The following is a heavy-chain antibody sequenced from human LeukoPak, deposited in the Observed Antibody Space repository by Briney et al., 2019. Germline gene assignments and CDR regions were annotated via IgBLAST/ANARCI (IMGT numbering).Heavy chain of an antibody. CDR1: GFTFSSYA. CDR2: ISGSGGST. CDR3: AKGGGFMVRGVMFDY. J-gene: IGHJ4*02. Sequence: GGSLRLSCAASGFTFSSYAMSWVRQAPGKGLEWVSDISGSGGSTYYADSVKRRFTISRDNSKNTLYLQMISLRAEDTAVYYCAKGGGFMVRGVMFDYWGQGTLVTVSS. D-gene: IGHD3-10*01. V-gene: IGHV3-23*01.